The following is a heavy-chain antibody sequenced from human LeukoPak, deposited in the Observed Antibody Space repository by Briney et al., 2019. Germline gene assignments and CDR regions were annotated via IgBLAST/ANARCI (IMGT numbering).Heavy chain of an antibody. CDR2: INTNTGNP. CDR3: ARTSPRPPDYDFWSGYYTFDY. D-gene: IGHD3-3*01. Sequence: ASVKVSCKASGYTFTSYAMDWVRQAPGQGLEWMGWINTNTGNPTYAQGFTGRFVFSLDTSVSTAYLQISSLKAEDTAVYYCARTSPRPPDYDFWSGYYTFDYWGQGTLVTVSS. J-gene: IGHJ4*02. CDR1: GYTFTSYA. V-gene: IGHV7-4-1*02.